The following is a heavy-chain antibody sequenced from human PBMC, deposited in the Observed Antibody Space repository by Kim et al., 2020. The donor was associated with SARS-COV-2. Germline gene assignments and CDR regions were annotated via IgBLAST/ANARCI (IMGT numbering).Heavy chain of an antibody. Sequence: SVKVSCKASGGTFSSYAISWVRQAPGQGLEWMGGIIPIFGTANYAQKFQGRVTITADKSTSTAYMELSSLRSEDTAVYYCARGLLLPTYYFDYWGQGTLVTVSS. V-gene: IGHV1-69*06. J-gene: IGHJ4*02. CDR1: GGTFSSYA. CDR2: IIPIFGTA. D-gene: IGHD3-22*01. CDR3: ARGLLLPTYYFDY.